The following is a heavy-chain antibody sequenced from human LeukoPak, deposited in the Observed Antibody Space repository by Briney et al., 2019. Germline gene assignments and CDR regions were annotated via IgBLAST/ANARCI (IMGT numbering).Heavy chain of an antibody. CDR2: IKQDGSER. CDR3: ARGYSVRGDY. CDR1: GFTISSYW. J-gene: IGHJ4*02. Sequence: GGSLRLSCAASGFTISSYWMSWVRQAPGKGLEWVASIKQDGSERYYADSVKGRFTISRDNAKNTLYLQMNSLRVEDTAVYYCARGYSVRGDYWGQGTLVTVSS. V-gene: IGHV3-7*01. D-gene: IGHD2-21*01.